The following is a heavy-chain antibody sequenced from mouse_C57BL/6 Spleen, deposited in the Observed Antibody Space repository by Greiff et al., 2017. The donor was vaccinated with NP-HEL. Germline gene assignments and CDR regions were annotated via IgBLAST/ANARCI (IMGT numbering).Heavy chain of an antibody. CDR2: INPNNGGT. CDR3: ASYYGYDYAMDY. D-gene: IGHD2-2*01. J-gene: IGHJ4*01. Sequence: VQLQQSGPELVKPGASVKMSCKASGYTFTDYNMHWVKQSHGKSLEWIGYINPNNGGTSYNQKFKGKATLTVNKSSSTAYMELRSLTSEDSAVYYCASYYGYDYAMDYWGQGTSVTVSS. CDR1: GYTFTDYN. V-gene: IGHV1-22*01.